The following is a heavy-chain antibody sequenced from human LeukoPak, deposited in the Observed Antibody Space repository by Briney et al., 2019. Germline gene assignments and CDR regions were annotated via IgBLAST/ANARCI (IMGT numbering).Heavy chain of an antibody. CDR1: GVAISRGGYA. CDR2: IYHSGTT. Sequence: PSETLSLTCAVSGVAISRGGYAWNWIRQPPGKGLEWIAYIYHSGTTYYNPSLKSRATISVDTSKNQFSLKLSSVTAAGTAVYYCVRGRYSSGWFKDKNWFDPWGQGIPVTVSS. V-gene: IGHV4-30-4*07. CDR3: VRGRYSSGWFKDKNWFDP. J-gene: IGHJ5*02. D-gene: IGHD6-19*01.